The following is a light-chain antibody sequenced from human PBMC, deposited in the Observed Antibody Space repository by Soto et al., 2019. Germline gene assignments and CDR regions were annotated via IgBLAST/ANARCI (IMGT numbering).Light chain of an antibody. Sequence: EIVMTQSPATLSVSPGERAPLSCRASQNVRSNIAWYQQKPGQAPRLLIYGASTRATGVPGRFSGSGSGTEFTLTISSLQSEDFAVYYCQQYKKWPPITFGQGTRLEIK. CDR2: GAS. CDR1: QNVRSN. CDR3: QQYKKWPPIT. V-gene: IGKV3-15*01. J-gene: IGKJ5*01.